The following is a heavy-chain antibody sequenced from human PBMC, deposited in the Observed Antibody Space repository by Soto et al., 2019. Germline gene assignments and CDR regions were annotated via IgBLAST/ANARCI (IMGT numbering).Heavy chain of an antibody. D-gene: IGHD6-19*01. Sequence: SQTLSLTCALSGDSVSGNSAAWNWIRQSPSRGLEWLGRTYYRSRWYNDYAVSVKSRITVTPDTSKNQFSLHLNSVTPEDTAAYYCARELPYSVSSDSYLDYWGQGALVTVSS. J-gene: IGHJ4*02. CDR3: ARELPYSVSSDSYLDY. CDR1: GDSVSGNSAA. V-gene: IGHV6-1*01. CDR2: TYYRSRWYN.